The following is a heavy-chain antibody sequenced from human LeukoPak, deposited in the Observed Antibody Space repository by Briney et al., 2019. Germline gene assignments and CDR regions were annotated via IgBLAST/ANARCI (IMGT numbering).Heavy chain of an antibody. V-gene: IGHV1-2*02. CDR3: VRDRTKYCSSTSCPLDY. D-gene: IGHD2-2*01. J-gene: IGHJ4*02. CDR2: INPYSGGT. Sequence: ASVKVSCKTSGGTLSSYAISWVRQAPGQGLEWMGWINPYSGGTNYAQKFQGRVTMTRDTSISTAYMELSRLRSDDTAVYYCVRDRTKYCSSTSCPLDYWGQGTLVTVSS. CDR1: GGTLSSYA.